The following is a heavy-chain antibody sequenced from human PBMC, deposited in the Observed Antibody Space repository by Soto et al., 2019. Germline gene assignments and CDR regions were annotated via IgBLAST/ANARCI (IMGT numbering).Heavy chain of an antibody. Sequence: GGSLRLSCAASGFTFSSYGMHWVRQAPGKGLEWVAVISYDGSNKYYADSVKGRFTISRDNSKNTLYLQMNSLRAEDKAVYYCAKAPFHYYDSSGYYLESGYFDYWGQGTLVTVSS. V-gene: IGHV3-30*18. CDR2: ISYDGSNK. CDR1: GFTFSSYG. CDR3: AKAPFHYYDSSGYYLESGYFDY. J-gene: IGHJ4*02. D-gene: IGHD3-22*01.